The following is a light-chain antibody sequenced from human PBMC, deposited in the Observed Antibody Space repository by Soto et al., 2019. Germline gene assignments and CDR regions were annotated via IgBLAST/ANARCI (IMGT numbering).Light chain of an antibody. CDR1: SSDIGTYDL. Sequence: QSALTQPASVSGSPGQSITISCTGTSSDIGTYDLVSWYPQYPGKAPKLMISEDSKRPSGVSNRFSGSKSGNTASLAISGLQAEDEADYYCCSYAGGSTYVFGTGTKLTVL. CDR2: EDS. J-gene: IGLJ1*01. CDR3: CSYAGGSTYV. V-gene: IGLV2-23*01.